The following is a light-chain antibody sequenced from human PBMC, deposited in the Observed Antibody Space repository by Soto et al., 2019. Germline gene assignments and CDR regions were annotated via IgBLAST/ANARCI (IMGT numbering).Light chain of an antibody. CDR3: QQYNNWPVT. V-gene: IGKV3-15*01. CDR2: GAS. Sequence: EIVMTQSPATLSVSPEERATLSCRASQSVSSNLAWYQQKPGQAPRLLIYGASTRATAIPARFSGSGSGTEFTLTISSLQSEDFAVYYCQQYNNWPVTFGQGTKVDIK. CDR1: QSVSSN. J-gene: IGKJ1*01.